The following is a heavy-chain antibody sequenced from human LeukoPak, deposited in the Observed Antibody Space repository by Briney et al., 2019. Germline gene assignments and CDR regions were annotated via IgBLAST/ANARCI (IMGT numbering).Heavy chain of an antibody. CDR3: ASPFSGAFDI. J-gene: IGHJ3*02. CDR2: IYYSGST. CDR1: GGSISSSSYY. V-gene: IGHV4-39*01. Sequence: AETLSLTCTVSGGSISSSSYYWGWIRQPPGKGLEWIGSIYYSGSTYYNPSLKSRVTISVDTSKNQFSLILSSVTAADTAVYYCASPFSGAFDIWGQGTMVTVSS. D-gene: IGHD3-10*01.